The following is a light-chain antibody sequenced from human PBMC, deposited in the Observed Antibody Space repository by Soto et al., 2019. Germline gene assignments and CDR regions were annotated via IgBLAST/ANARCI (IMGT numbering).Light chain of an antibody. J-gene: IGLJ2*01. V-gene: IGLV2-11*01. CDR1: SSDVGGYQY. CDR3: CSYAGISTFVI. CDR2: DVN. Sequence: QAVVTQPRSVSGSPGQSVTISCTGTSSDVGGYQYVSWYQVHPGKAPKLMIYDVNKRPSGVPDRFSGSKSVYTASLTISGVQPEDEADYYCCSYAGISTFVIFGGGTKLTVL.